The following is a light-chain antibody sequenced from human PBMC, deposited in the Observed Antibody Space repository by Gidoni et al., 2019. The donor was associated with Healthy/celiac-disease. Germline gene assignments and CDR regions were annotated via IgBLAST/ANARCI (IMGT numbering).Light chain of an antibody. CDR3: QQSYSTPYT. Sequence: DIQMTPSPSSLSASVGDRVTITCRASQSISSYLNWYQQKPGKAPKLLIYAASSLQSGVPSRFSGSGSGTDFTLTIGSLQPEDFATYYCQQSYSTPYTFXQXTKLEIK. V-gene: IGKV1-39*01. CDR2: AAS. CDR1: QSISSY. J-gene: IGKJ2*01.